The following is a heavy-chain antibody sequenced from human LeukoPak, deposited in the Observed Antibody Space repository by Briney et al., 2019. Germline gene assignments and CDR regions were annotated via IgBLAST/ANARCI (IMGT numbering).Heavy chain of an antibody. Sequence: SVKVSCKASGGTFSSYTISWVRQAPGQGLEWMGRIIPILGIANYAQKFQGRVTITADKSTSTAYMELSSLRSEDTAVYYCAREGYCSSTSCYNAFDIWAKGQWSPSLQ. V-gene: IGHV1-69*02. CDR1: GGTFSSYT. CDR2: IIPILGIA. D-gene: IGHD2-2*02. J-gene: IGHJ3*02. CDR3: AREGYCSSTSCYNAFDI.